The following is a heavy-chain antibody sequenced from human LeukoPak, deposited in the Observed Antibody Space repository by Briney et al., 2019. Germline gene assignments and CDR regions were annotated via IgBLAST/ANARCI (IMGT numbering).Heavy chain of an antibody. D-gene: IGHD3-22*01. V-gene: IGHV3-15*01. Sequence: AGGSLRLSCAASGFTFSNAWMSWVRQAPGKGLECVGRIKSKSDGGTIDYAAPVKGRFTISRDDSKNTLYLQMNNLKIEDTAVYYCTTGVIEYYDTTSQKPFDYWGQGTLVTVSS. CDR1: GFTFSNAW. CDR2: IKSKSDGGTI. J-gene: IGHJ4*02. CDR3: TTGVIEYYDTTSQKPFDY.